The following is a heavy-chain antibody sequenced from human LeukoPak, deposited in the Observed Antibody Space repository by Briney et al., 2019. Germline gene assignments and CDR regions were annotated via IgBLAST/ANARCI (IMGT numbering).Heavy chain of an antibody. V-gene: IGHV4-61*02. D-gene: IGHD3-9*01. J-gene: IGHJ4*02. CDR1: GGSISSGSYY. Sequence: NASETLSLTCTVSGGSISSGSYYWSWIRQPAGKGREGIGRIYTSGSTNYNPSLKSRVTISVDTSKNPFSMKLSSVTAADTAVYYCARGAQLRYFDRCDYWGQGTLVTVSS. CDR3: ARGAQLRYFDRCDY. CDR2: IYTSGST.